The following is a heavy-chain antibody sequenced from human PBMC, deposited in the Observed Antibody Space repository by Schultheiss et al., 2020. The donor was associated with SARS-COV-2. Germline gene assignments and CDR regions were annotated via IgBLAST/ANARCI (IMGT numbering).Heavy chain of an antibody. J-gene: IGHJ4*02. CDR1: GGSISSSSYY. CDR3: ARLLRAPDY. CDR2: IYYSGST. V-gene: IGHV4-39*01. Sequence: SQTLSLTCTVSGGSISSSSYYWGWIRQPPGKGLEWIGCIYYSGSTYYNPSLKSRVTISVDTSKNQFSLKLSSVTAADTAVYYCARLLRAPDYWGQGTLVTVSS.